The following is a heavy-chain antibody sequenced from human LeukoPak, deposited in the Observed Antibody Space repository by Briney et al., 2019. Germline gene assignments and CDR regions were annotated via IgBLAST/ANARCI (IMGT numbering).Heavy chain of an antibody. D-gene: IGHD6-19*01. J-gene: IGHJ4*02. CDR2: TYYRSKWYN. V-gene: IGHV6-1*01. CDR1: GDSVSSNSAA. Sequence: SQTLSLTCAISGDSVSSNSAAWNWIRQSPSRGLEWLGRTYYRSKWYNDYAVSVKSRMTFNPDTSKNQFSLQLNSVTPEDTAVYYCARGGSGITVSLFAYWGQGTLVTVSS. CDR3: ARGGSGITVSLFAY.